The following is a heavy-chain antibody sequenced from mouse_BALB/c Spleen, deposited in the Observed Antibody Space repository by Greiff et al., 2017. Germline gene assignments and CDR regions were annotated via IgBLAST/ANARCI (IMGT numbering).Heavy chain of an antibody. J-gene: IGHJ4*01. Sequence: VQLVESGPGLVAPSQSLSITCTVSGFSLTSYDISWIRQPPGKGLEWLGVIWTGGGTNYNSAFMSRLSISKDNSKSQVFLKMNSLQTDDTAIYYCVRELGRHAMDYWGQGTSVTVSS. CDR2: IWTGGGT. D-gene: IGHD4-1*01. V-gene: IGHV2-9-2*01. CDR1: GFSLTSYD. CDR3: VRELGRHAMDY.